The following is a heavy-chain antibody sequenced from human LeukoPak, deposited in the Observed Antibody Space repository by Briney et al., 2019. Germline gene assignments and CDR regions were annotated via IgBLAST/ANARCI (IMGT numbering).Heavy chain of an antibody. CDR3: ARWGGIAVAGSTRHYWFDP. D-gene: IGHD6-19*01. CDR2: IYYSGST. V-gene: IGHV4-59*01. Sequence: SETLSLTCTVSGGSISSYYWSWNRQPPGKGLEWIGYIYYSGSTNYNPSLKSRVTISVDTSKNQFSLKLSSVTAADTAVYYCARWGGIAVAGSTRHYWFDPWGQGTLVTVSS. CDR1: GGSISSYY. J-gene: IGHJ5*02.